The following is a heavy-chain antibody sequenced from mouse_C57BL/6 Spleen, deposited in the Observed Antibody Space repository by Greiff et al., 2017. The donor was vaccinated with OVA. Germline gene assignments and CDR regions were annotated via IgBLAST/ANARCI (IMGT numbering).Heavy chain of an antibody. CDR1: GFSLTSYG. V-gene: IGHV2-4*01. J-gene: IGHJ4*01. CDR3: AKMNPNYYDYDGGYAMDY. D-gene: IGHD2-4*01. CDR2: IWSGGST. Sequence: QVQLKESGPGLVQPSQSLSITCTVSGFSLTSYGVHWVRQPPGKGLEWLGVIWSGGSTDYNAAFISRLSISKDNSKSQVFFKMNSLQADDTAIYYCAKMNPNYYDYDGGYAMDYWGQGTSVTVSS.